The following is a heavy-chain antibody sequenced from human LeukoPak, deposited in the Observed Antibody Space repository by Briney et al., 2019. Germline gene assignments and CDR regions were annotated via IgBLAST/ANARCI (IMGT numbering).Heavy chain of an antibody. CDR2: ISWNSGSI. D-gene: IGHD2-15*01. CDR1: GFTFDDYA. V-gene: IGHV3-9*01. CDR3: AKGHGVVVVAATPFDI. J-gene: IGHJ3*02. Sequence: GGSLRLSCAASGFTFDDYAMNWVRQAPGKGLEWVSGISWNSGSIVYADSVKGRVTISRDNSKNSLYLQMNSLRAEDTALYYCAKGHGVVVVAATPFDIWGQGTMVTVSS.